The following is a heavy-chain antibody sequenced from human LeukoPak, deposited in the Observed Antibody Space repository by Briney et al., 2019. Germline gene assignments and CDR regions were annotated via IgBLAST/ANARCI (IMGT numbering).Heavy chain of an antibody. Sequence: GGSLRLSCAAFGFTFSSYSMNWVRQAPGKGLEWVSSISSSSSYIYYADSVKGRFTISRDNAKNSLYLQMNSLRAEDTAVYYCARDVHSSGWQDAHAFDIWGQGTMVTVSS. V-gene: IGHV3-21*01. J-gene: IGHJ3*02. CDR2: ISSSSSYI. CDR1: GFTFSSYS. D-gene: IGHD6-19*01. CDR3: ARDVHSSGWQDAHAFDI.